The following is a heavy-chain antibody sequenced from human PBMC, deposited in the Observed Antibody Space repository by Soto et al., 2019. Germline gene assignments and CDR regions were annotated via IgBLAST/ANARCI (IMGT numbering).Heavy chain of an antibody. J-gene: IGHJ4*02. CDR3: ARAVHNRSSGLFDY. CDR2: INHSGST. CDR1: GGSFSGYY. V-gene: IGHV4-34*01. Sequence: SETLSLTCAVYGGSFSGYYWSWIRQPPGKGLEWIGEINHSGSTNYNPSLKSRVTISVDTSKNQFSLKLSSVTAADTAVYYCARAVHNRSSGLFDYWGQGNLVTVSS. D-gene: IGHD6-6*01.